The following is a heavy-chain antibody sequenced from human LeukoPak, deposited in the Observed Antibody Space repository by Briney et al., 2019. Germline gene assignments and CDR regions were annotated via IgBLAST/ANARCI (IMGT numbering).Heavy chain of an antibody. CDR3: TTEPRD. J-gene: IGHJ1*01. V-gene: IGHV3-15*01. CDR1: GFKFKDAW. CDR2: ITSKTDGETT. Sequence: GGSLRLSCAASGFKFKDAWMSWVRQAPGKGLEWVGRITSKTDGETTDYAAAVTGRFTISRDDSKNSLYLQMNSLKTEDTAVYYCTTEPRDWGQGTLVTVSS.